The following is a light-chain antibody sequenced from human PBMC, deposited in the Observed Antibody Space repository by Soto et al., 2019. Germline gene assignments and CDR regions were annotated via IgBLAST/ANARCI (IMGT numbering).Light chain of an antibody. CDR3: TSYAGANTLV. CDR2: EVS. V-gene: IGLV2-8*01. J-gene: IGLJ2*01. CDR1: SSDVGGYDY. Sequence: QSALTQPPSASGSPGQSVTISCTGTSSDVGGYDYVSWYQQHPGKAPKVMIFEVSKRPSGVPDRFSGSKSAKTASLTVSGLQAEDEADYYCTSYAGANTLVFGGGPKLTVL.